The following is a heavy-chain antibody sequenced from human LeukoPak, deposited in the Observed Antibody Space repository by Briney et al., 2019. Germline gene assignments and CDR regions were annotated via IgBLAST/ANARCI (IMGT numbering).Heavy chain of an antibody. D-gene: IGHD1-7*01. J-gene: IGHJ4*02. Sequence: SETLSLTCTVSDGSISSSSYYLGWIRQPPGKGLEWIVSIYYSGSTYYNPSLKSRVTISVDTSKNQFSLKLSSVTAADTAVYYCARLVGITRTTDSPRLLDYWGQGTLVTVSS. V-gene: IGHV4-39*01. CDR1: DGSISSSSYY. CDR3: ARLVGITRTTDSPRLLDY. CDR2: IYYSGST.